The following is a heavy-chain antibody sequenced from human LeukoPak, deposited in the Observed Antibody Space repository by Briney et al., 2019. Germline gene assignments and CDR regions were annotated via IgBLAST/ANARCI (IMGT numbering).Heavy chain of an antibody. Sequence: ASVKVSCKASGYTFTSYYMHWMRQAPGQGLEWMGIINPSGGSTTYAQKFLGRVTTTRDTSTSTVYMELSSLRSEETAVYYCARGRAVGVRAGFDYWGQGTLVTVSS. V-gene: IGHV1-46*03. CDR1: GYTFTSYY. CDR2: INPSGGST. D-gene: IGHD1-26*01. J-gene: IGHJ4*02. CDR3: ARGRAVGVRAGFDY.